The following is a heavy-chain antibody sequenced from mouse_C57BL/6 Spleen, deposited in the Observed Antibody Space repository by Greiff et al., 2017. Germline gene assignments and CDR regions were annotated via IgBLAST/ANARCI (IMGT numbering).Heavy chain of an antibody. CDR2: INPNNGGT. Sequence: VQLQQSGPELVKPGASVKISCKASGYTFTDYYMNWVKQSHGKSLEWIGDINPNNGGTSYNQKFKGKATLTVDKSSSTAYMELRSPTSEDSAVYYCARGESFDYWGQGTTLTVSS. CDR3: ARGESFDY. CDR1: GYTFTDYY. J-gene: IGHJ2*01. V-gene: IGHV1-26*01. D-gene: IGHD6-2*01.